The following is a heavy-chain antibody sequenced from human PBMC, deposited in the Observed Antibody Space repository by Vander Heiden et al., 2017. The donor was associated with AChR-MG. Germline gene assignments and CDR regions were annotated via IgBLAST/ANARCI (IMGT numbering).Heavy chain of an antibody. CDR2: ISSSSSYI. CDR1: GFTFSSYS. CDR3: ARPPNYDYIWGSINYFDY. J-gene: IGHJ4*02. D-gene: IGHD3-16*01. V-gene: IGHV3-21*01. Sequence: EVQLVESGGGLVKPGGSLRLSCAASGFTFSSYSMNWVRQAPGKGLEWVSSISSSSSYIYYADSVKGRFTISRDNAKNSLYLQMNSLRAEDTAVYYCARPPNYDYIWGSINYFDYWGQGTLVTVSS.